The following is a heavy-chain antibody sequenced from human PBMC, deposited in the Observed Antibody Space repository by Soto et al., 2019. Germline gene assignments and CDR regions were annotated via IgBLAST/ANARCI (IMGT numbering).Heavy chain of an antibody. CDR2: IDPDIGDT. CDR3: ALEPTGTAGFDY. V-gene: IGHV1-2*02. Sequence: ASVKVSCKASGYSLRSNYIHWVRQAPGQGLEWMGLIDPDIGDTKYAQKFQGRVTSTSDTSITTAYMELRGLRSDDTAVYYCALEPTGTAGFDYWGQGTLVTVSS. CDR1: GYSLRSNY. J-gene: IGHJ4*02. D-gene: IGHD2-21*02.